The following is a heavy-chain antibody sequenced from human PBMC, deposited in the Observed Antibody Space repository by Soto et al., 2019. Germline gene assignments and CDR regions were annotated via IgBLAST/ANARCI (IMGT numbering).Heavy chain of an antibody. CDR1: RDSIISGGYY. V-gene: IGHV4-31*03. J-gene: IGHJ4*02. D-gene: IGHD3-16*01. CDR3: ARLFFRGISRVGY. Sequence: PSETLSLTCTVSRDSIISGGYYWSWIRQHPGKGLEWIGYISHSGSTNYSPSLKSRLTMSLDTSKNQFSLKLSSVTAADTAVYYCARLFFRGISRVGYWGQGTLVTVSS. CDR2: ISHSGST.